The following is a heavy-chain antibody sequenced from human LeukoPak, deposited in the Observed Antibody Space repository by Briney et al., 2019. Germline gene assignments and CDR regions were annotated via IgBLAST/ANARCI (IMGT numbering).Heavy chain of an antibody. CDR3: ARRRGVYTSSVTMVRGGSNQGYYYYMDV. D-gene: IGHD3-10*01. V-gene: IGHV4-30-2*01. CDR2: IYHSGST. Sequence: PSQTLSLTCTVSGGSISSGGYYWSWIRQPPGKGLEWIGYIYHSGSTYYNPSLKSRVTISVDRSKNQFSLKLSSVTAADTAVYYCARRRGVYTSSVTMVRGGSNQGYYYYMDVWGKGTTVTVSS. CDR1: GGSISSGGYY. J-gene: IGHJ6*03.